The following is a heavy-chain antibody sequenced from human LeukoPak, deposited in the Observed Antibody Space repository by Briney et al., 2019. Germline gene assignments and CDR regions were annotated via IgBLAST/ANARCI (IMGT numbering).Heavy chain of an antibody. Sequence: LSGGSLRLSCAASGFTFSSHAMSWVRQIPGKGLEWVSGISGSGGSTYYADSVKGRFTISRDNSKNTLYLQMNSLRAEDTAVYYCAKEHDFWSGYYTSLDYWGQGTLVTVSS. CDR1: GFTFSSHA. J-gene: IGHJ4*02. CDR3: AKEHDFWSGYYTSLDY. CDR2: ISGSGGST. D-gene: IGHD3-3*01. V-gene: IGHV3-23*01.